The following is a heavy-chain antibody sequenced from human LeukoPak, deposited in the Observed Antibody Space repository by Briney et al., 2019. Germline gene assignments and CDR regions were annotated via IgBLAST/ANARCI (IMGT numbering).Heavy chain of an antibody. CDR3: ARDAQRFLGIDY. CDR2: ISYDGSNK. J-gene: IGHJ4*02. CDR1: GFTFSSYA. V-gene: IGHV3-30-3*01. D-gene: IGHD3-3*01. Sequence: GGSLRLSCAASGFTFSSYAMSWVRQAPGKGLEWVAVISYDGSNKYYADSVKGRFTISRDNSKNTLYLQMNSLRAEDTAVYYCARDAQRFLGIDYWGQGTLVTVSS.